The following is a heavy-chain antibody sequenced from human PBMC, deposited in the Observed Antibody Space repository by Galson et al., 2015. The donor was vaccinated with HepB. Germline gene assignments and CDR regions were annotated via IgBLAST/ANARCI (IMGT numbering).Heavy chain of an antibody. CDR3: ATVGYSWYFDL. J-gene: IGHJ2*01. V-gene: IGHV1-24*01. CDR2: FDPDEGET. Sequence: SCKVSGYTLTELSINWVRQGPGKGLEWMGGFDPDEGETIYAQNFQGRVTMTEDTSTDTAYMELSSLSSEDTAVYYCATVGYSWYFDLWGRGTLVTVSS. CDR1: GYTLTELS. D-gene: IGHD3-22*01.